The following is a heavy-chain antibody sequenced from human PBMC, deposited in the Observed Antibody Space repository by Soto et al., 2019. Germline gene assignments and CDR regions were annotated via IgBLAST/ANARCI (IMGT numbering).Heavy chain of an antibody. Sequence: QVQLQESGPGLVKPSQTLSLTCTVSGGSISTGGYYWSWFRQHPGRGLEWIGYIYHSGMTFSNPSLQSRVAISIDTSKNKFSLKLSSVTAADTAVYYCATVRWELHDAFDIWGQGTMVSVSS. CDR3: ATVRWELHDAFDI. V-gene: IGHV4-31*03. D-gene: IGHD1-26*01. CDR1: GGSISTGGYY. J-gene: IGHJ3*02. CDR2: IYHSGMT.